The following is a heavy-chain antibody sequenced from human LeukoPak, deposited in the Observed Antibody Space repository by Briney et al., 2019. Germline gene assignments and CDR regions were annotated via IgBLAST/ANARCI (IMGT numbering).Heavy chain of an antibody. J-gene: IGHJ4*02. V-gene: IGHV1-69*04. CDR2: IIPIFGIA. CDR1: GGTFSSYA. D-gene: IGHD2-15*01. Sequence: SVKVSCKASGGTFSSYAISWVRHAPGQGLEWMGRIIPIFGIANYAQKFQGRVTITVDKSTSTAYMELSSLRSEDTAVYYCARDCSGGSCYPDFDYWGQGTLVTVSS. CDR3: ARDCSGGSCYPDFDY.